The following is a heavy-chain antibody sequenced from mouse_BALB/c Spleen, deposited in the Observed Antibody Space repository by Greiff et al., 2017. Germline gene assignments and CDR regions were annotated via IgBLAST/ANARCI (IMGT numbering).Heavy chain of an antibody. D-gene: IGHD2-14*01. V-gene: IGHV1-63*01. Sequence: QVHVKQSGAELVRPGTSVKISCKASGYAFTNYWLGWVKQRPGHGLEWIGDIYPGSGNTYYNEKFKGKATLTADKSSSTAYMQLSSLTSEDSAVYFCARTYYRYDEFAYWGQGTLVTVSA. CDR3: ARTYYRYDEFAY. CDR1: GYAFTNYW. J-gene: IGHJ3*01. CDR2: IYPGSGNT.